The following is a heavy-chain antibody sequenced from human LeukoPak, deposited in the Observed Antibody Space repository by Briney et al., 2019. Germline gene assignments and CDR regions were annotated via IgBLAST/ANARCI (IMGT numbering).Heavy chain of an antibody. CDR3: AKFRPITSVAGTIFHY. Sequence: GGSLRLSCAASGFTFANYAMSWVRQAPGKGLEWVSAISGDGGSTFYADSVKGRFTISRDNPKNTLYLQMKSLRAEDTAVYYCAKFRPITSVAGTIFHYWGQGALVTVSS. CDR1: GFTFANYA. V-gene: IGHV3-23*01. CDR2: ISGDGGST. J-gene: IGHJ4*02. D-gene: IGHD6-19*01.